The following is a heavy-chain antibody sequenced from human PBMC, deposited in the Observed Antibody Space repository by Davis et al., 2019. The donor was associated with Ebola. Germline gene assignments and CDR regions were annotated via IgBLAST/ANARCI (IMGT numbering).Heavy chain of an antibody. CDR2: IIPIFGTA. D-gene: IGHD3-9*01. J-gene: IGHJ6*02. CDR1: GGTFSSYA. Sequence: SVKVSCKASGGTFSSYAISWVRQAPGQGLEWMGGIIPIFGTANYAQKFQGRVTITADESTNTAYMELSSLRSEDTAVYYCAAGVLSTYYYGMDVWGQGTTVTVSS. V-gene: IGHV1-69*13. CDR3: AAGVLSTYYYGMDV.